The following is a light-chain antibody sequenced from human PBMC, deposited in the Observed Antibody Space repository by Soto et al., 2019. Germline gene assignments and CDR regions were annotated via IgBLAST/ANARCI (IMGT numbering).Light chain of an antibody. CDR3: QQSYRSPRT. Sequence: DIQMTQSPSSLSASVGDRVTITCRASQSISSYLNWYQHKPGKAPKLLIYATSNLQGGVPSRFSGSGSGTEFTLTISSLQPEDFATYYCQQSYRSPRTFGQGTKVEI. V-gene: IGKV1-39*01. CDR1: QSISSY. CDR2: ATS. J-gene: IGKJ2*01.